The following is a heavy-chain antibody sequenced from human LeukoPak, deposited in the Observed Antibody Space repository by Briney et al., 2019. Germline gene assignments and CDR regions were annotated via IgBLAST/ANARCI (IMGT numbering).Heavy chain of an antibody. V-gene: IGHV3-30*04. Sequence: SGGSLRLSCAASGFTFSSYAMHWVRQAPGKGLEWVAVISYDGSNKYYADSVKGRFTISRDNSKNTLYLQMNSLRAEDTAVYYCAREFSGYDLDRAFDTWGQGTMVTVSS. CDR2: ISYDGSNK. CDR3: AREFSGYDLDRAFDT. J-gene: IGHJ3*02. CDR1: GFTFSSYA. D-gene: IGHD5-12*01.